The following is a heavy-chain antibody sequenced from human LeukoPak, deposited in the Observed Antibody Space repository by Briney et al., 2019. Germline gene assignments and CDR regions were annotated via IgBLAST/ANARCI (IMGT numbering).Heavy chain of an antibody. J-gene: IGHJ4*02. CDR3: AHRAEMAPGGRNYYFDY. CDR1: GFSLSTSGVG. V-gene: IGHV2-5*02. Sequence: SGPTLVKPTQTLTLTCTFSGFSLSTSGVGGGWIRQPPGKALEWLALLYWDDDKRYSPSLKSRLTITKDTSKNQVVPTMTNMDPVDTATYYCAHRAEMAPGGRNYYFDYWGQGTLVTVSS. CDR2: LYWDDDK. D-gene: IGHD5-24*01.